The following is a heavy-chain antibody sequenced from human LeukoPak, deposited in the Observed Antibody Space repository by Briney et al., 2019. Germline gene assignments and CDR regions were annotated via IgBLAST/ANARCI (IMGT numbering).Heavy chain of an antibody. D-gene: IGHD5-18*01. CDR1: GFTFSTYG. CDR2: ISYDGGNK. V-gene: IGHV3-30*18. CDR3: AKSRRGYSYGPNYYYYMDV. J-gene: IGHJ6*03. Sequence: PGKSLRLSCVASGFTFSTYGLHWVRQAPGKGLQWVAVISYDGGNKYYADSVKGRFTISRDNSKNTLYLQMNSLRAEDTAVYYCAKSRRGYSYGPNYYYYMDVWGKGTTVTISS.